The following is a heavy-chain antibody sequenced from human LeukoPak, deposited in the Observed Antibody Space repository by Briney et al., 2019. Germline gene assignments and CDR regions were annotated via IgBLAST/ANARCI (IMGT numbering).Heavy chain of an antibody. CDR2: IIPIFGTA. CDR3: ARGVTSPREDYFDY. J-gene: IGHJ4*02. D-gene: IGHD1-26*01. Sequence: SVKVSCKASGGTFSSYTISWVRQAPGQGLEWMGGIIPIFGTANYAQKFQGRVTITADESTSTAYMELSSLRSEDTAVYYCARGVTSPREDYFDYWGQGTLVTVSS. V-gene: IGHV1-69*13. CDR1: GGTFSSYT.